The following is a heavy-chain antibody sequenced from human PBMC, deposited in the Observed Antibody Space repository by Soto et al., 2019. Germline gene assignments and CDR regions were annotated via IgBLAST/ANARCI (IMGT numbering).Heavy chain of an antibody. Sequence: SLRLSCAASGFTFDDYAMHWVRQAPGKGLEWVSGISWNSGSIGYADSVKGRFTISRDNAKNSLYLQINSLRAEDTALYYCARVVSPGYYYYGMDVWGQGTTVTVSS. D-gene: IGHD2-15*01. V-gene: IGHV3-9*01. CDR2: ISWNSGSI. J-gene: IGHJ6*02. CDR3: ARVVSPGYYYYGMDV. CDR1: GFTFDDYA.